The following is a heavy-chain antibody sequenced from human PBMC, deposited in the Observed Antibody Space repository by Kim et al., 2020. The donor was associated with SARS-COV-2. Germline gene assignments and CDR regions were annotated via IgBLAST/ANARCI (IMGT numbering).Heavy chain of an antibody. CDR1: GFTVSSNY. J-gene: IGHJ4*02. V-gene: IGHV3-66*01. D-gene: IGHD6-19*01. CDR3: ARPSARYSSGWYSHFDY. Sequence: GGSLRLSCAASGFTVSSNYMSWVRQAPGKGLEWVSFIYSGGSTYYADSVKGRFTISRDNSKNTLYLQMNSLRAEDTAVYYCARPSARYSSGWYSHFDYWGEGTLVTVSS. CDR2: IYSGGST.